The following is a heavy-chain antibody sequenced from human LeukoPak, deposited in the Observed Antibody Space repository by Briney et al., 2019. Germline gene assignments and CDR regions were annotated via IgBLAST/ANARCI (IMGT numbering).Heavy chain of an antibody. CDR1: GGSISSYY. D-gene: IGHD3-3*01. V-gene: IGHV4-4*09. J-gene: IGHJ6*03. CDR2: IYTSGST. Sequence: PSETLSLTCTVSGGSISSYYWSWIRQPPGKGLECIGYIYTSGSTNYNPSLKSRVTISVDTSKNQFSLKLSSVTAADTAVYYCARHRRTIFGVYYYYMDVWGKGTTVTVSS. CDR3: ARHRRTIFGVYYYYMDV.